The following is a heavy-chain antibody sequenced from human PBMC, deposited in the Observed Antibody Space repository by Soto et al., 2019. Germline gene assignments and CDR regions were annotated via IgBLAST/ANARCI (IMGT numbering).Heavy chain of an antibody. D-gene: IGHD3-10*01. CDR2: IYYSGST. V-gene: IGHV4-59*01. CDR3: ARVLRWFGELVRPPRYGMDV. J-gene: IGHJ6*02. Sequence: SETLSLTCAVYGGSFSSYYWSWIRQPPGKGLEWIGYIYYSGSTNYNPSLKSRVTISVDTSKNQFSLKLSSVTAADTAVYYCARVLRWFGELVRPPRYGMDVWGQGTTVTVSS. CDR1: GGSFSSYY.